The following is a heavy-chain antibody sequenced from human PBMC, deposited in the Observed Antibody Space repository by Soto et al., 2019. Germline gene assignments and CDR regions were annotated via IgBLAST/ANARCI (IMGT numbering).Heavy chain of an antibody. J-gene: IGHJ4*02. CDR3: ARGRPTDN. CDR1: GYTFNRYA. Sequence: QVQLVQSGAEVRKPGASVTVSCKASGYTFNRYAISWLRQAPGQGPEWMGWITGDTLEASYARKLQSRVTLTRNNSKSTVDLELMSMRDDDTAVNYCARGRPTDNWGQGTLVTVSS. CDR2: ITGDTLEA. V-gene: IGHV1-18*01.